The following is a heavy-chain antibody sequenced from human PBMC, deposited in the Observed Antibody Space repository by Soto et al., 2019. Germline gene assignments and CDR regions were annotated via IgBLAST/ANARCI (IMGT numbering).Heavy chain of an antibody. CDR3: ARGLYNWNYAAGY. J-gene: IGHJ4*02. V-gene: IGHV3-53*05. CDR2: INGGGDT. CDR1: GFTISGKY. Sequence: GGSLRLCCAASGFTISGKYMSWVRKAPGKGLEWVSVINGGGDTFYPDSVKGRFTISRDNSENTLYLQMNNLRSEDTAVYYCARGLYNWNYAAGYWGQGTLVTVSS. D-gene: IGHD1-7*01.